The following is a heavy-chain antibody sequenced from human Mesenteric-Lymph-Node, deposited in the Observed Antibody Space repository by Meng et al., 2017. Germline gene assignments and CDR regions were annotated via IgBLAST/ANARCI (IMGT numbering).Heavy chain of an antibody. CDR3: AKGTAIRSGYTREYDN. D-gene: IGHD5-12*01. V-gene: IGHV3-53*05. CDR1: GFPVSNYY. J-gene: IGHJ4*02. CDR2: IYSGGDT. Sequence: GGSLRLSCAASGFPVSNYYMNWVRPAPGKGLEWVSIIYSGGDTYYADSVKGHFTIARDNTKNTLWLQMNSLRVEDTAIYFCAKGTAIRSGYTREYDNWGQGTLVTVSS.